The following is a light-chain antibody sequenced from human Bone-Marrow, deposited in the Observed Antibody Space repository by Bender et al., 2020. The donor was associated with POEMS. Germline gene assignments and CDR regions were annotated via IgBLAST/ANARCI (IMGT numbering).Light chain of an antibody. Sequence: QSALTQPASVSGSPGQSVTISCTGTSNDIGSFDHVSWYQQHPGKVPNLIIYEVNKRPSGVPDRFSGSKSGNTASLTISGLQAEDEADYYCSSYSISTTLVFGTGTKVTVL. CDR2: EVN. V-gene: IGLV2-14*02. CDR3: SSYSISTTLV. CDR1: SNDIGSFDH. J-gene: IGLJ1*01.